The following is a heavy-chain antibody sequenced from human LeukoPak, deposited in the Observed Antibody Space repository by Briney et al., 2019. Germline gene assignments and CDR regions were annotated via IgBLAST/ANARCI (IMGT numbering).Heavy chain of an antibody. CDR1: VGSISSYY. J-gene: IGHJ4*02. CDR3: ASKGGYSFDY. CDR2: IYYSGST. Sequence: SETLSLTCTVSVGSISSYYWSWIRQPPGKGLEWIGYIYYSGSTNYNPSLKSRVTVSVDTSKNQFSLKLSTVTAADTAVYYCASKGGYSFDYWGQGTLVTVSS. V-gene: IGHV4-59*08.